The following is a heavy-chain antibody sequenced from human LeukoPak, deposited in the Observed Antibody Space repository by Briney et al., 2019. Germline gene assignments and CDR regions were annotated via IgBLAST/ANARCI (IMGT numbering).Heavy chain of an antibody. J-gene: IGHJ4*02. V-gene: IGHV3-74*01. CDR2: MNSDGSGT. Sequence: GGSLRLSCAASGLTLSNYWMHWVRQAPGKGLVWVSRMNSDGSGTSYADSVKGRFTISRDNAKNTLYLQMNSLRAEDTGVYYCARETRLKYFDYWGQGTLVTVSS. D-gene: IGHD2-8*01. CDR1: GLTLSNYW. CDR3: ARETRLKYFDY.